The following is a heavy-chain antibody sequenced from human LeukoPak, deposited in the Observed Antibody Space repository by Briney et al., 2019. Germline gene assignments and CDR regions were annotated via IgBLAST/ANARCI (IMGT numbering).Heavy chain of an antibody. V-gene: IGHV1-2*02. J-gene: IGHJ4*02. Sequence: GASVKVSCKASGYTFTGYYMYWVRQAPGQGLEWMGWINPNSGGTNYAQKFQGRVTMTRDTSISTAYMELSRLRSDDTAVYYCARVWYYYDSSGYLSYYFDYWGQGTLVTVSS. CDR2: INPNSGGT. D-gene: IGHD3-22*01. CDR1: GYTFTGYY. CDR3: ARVWYYYDSSGYLSYYFDY.